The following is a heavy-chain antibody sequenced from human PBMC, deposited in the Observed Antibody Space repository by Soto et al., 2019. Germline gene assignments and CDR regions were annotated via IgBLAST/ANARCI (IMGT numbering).Heavy chain of an antibody. Sequence: EVHLVESGGGLVQPGGSLRLSCAASGFTFSNSWMTWVRQAAGKGLEWVANMNQDGSNKYHVDSVRGRFTISRDNARNSLYLQMNSLRAEDMAVYYCARDPGFGAIDYWGQGILVTVSS. CDR1: GFTFSNSW. V-gene: IGHV3-7*01. CDR3: ARDPGFGAIDY. J-gene: IGHJ4*02. CDR2: MNQDGSNK. D-gene: IGHD3-10*01.